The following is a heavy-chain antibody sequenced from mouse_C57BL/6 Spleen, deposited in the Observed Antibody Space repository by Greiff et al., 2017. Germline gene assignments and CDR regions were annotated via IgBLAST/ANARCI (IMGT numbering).Heavy chain of an antibody. J-gene: IGHJ2*01. D-gene: IGHD2-1*01. Sequence: QVQLQQPGAELVRPGSSVKLSCKASGYTFTSYWMDWVKQRPGQGLEWIGNIYPSDSATHYNQKFKDKATLTVDKASSTAYMQLSSLTSEDSAVYYCARGDTILTGDDYWGQGTTLTVSS. CDR1: GYTFTSYW. CDR2: IYPSDSAT. CDR3: ARGDTILTGDDY. V-gene: IGHV1-61*01.